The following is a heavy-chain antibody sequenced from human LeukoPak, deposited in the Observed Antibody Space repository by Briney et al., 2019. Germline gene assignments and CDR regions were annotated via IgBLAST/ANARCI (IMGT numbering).Heavy chain of an antibody. V-gene: IGHV1-18*01. J-gene: IGHJ6*03. CDR3: ARGSSSWYGGDYYYYMDV. D-gene: IGHD6-13*01. Sequence: GASVKVSCKASGYTFTSYGISWVRQAPGQGLEWMGWISAYNGNTNYAQKLQCRVTMTTDTSTSTAYMELRSLRSDDTAVYYCARGSSSWYGGDYYYYMDVWGKGTTVTVSS. CDR2: ISAYNGNT. CDR1: GYTFTSYG.